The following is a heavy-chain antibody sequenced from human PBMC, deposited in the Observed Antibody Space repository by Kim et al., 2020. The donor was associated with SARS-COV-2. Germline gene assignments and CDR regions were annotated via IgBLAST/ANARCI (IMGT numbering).Heavy chain of an antibody. V-gene: IGHV3-30*04. Sequence: GGSLRLSCAASGFTFSSYAMHWVRQAPGKGLEWVAVITYDGSNKYYADSVKGRFTISRDNSKNTLYLQMNSLRAEDTAVYYCARPARGRYYGYFDYWGQGTLVSVSS. D-gene: IGHD1-26*01. CDR3: ARPARGRYYGYFDY. CDR1: GFTFSSYA. CDR2: ITYDGSNK. J-gene: IGHJ4*02.